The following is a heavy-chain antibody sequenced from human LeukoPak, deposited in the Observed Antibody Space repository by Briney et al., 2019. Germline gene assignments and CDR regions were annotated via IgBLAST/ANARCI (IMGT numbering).Heavy chain of an antibody. J-gene: IGHJ5*02. CDR3: AKSQGSGYPNGFDP. CDR2: VIGSGGST. Sequence: QTGESLRLSCAASGFTFSSYAMSWVRQAPGKGLEWVSTVIGSGGSTYYADSVKGRFTISRDNSKNTLYLQLNSLRAEDTAVYYCAKSQGSGYPNGFDPWGQGSLVTVSS. V-gene: IGHV3-23*01. D-gene: IGHD1-1*01. CDR1: GFTFSSYA.